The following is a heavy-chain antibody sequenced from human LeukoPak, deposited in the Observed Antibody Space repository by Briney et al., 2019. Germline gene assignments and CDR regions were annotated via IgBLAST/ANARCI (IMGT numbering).Heavy chain of an antibody. V-gene: IGHV3-74*01. CDR1: GLTFSSYW. D-gene: IGHD3-16*02. CDR2: INSDGSST. Sequence: GGSLRLSCAASGLTFSSYWMHWVRQAPGKGLVWVSRINSDGSSTSYADSVKGRFTISRDNAKNTLYLQMNSLRAEDTAVYYCARDLDVWGSYRYTSAAFDIWGQGTMVTVSS. CDR3: ARDLDVWGSYRYTSAAFDI. J-gene: IGHJ3*02.